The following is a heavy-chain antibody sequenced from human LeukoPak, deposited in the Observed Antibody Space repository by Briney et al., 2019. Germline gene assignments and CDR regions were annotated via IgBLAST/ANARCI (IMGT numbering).Heavy chain of an antibody. V-gene: IGHV3-7*03. CDR1: GFIFSSYW. J-gene: IGHJ4*02. Sequence: RLSCAAPGFIFSSYWMSWVRQAPGKGLEWVANIKQDGSEKYYVDSVKGRFTISRDNAKNSLYLQMNSLRAEDTAVYYCASHPRHDYGDYGLDYWGQGTLVTVSS. D-gene: IGHD4-17*01. CDR2: IKQDGSEK. CDR3: ASHPRHDYGDYGLDY.